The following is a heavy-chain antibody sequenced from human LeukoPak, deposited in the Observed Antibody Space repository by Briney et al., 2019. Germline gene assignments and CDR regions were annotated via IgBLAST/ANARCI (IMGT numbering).Heavy chain of an antibody. V-gene: IGHV3-48*01. CDR1: GFTFSSYS. Sequence: PGGSLRLSCAASGFTFSSYSMNWVRQAPGKGLEWVSYISSSSSTIYYADSVKGRFTISRDNAKNSLYLQMNSLRAEDTAVYYCARDITSYYDFWSGYYFDYWGQGTLVTVSS. D-gene: IGHD3-3*01. J-gene: IGHJ4*02. CDR3: ARDITSYYDFWSGYYFDY. CDR2: ISSSSSTI.